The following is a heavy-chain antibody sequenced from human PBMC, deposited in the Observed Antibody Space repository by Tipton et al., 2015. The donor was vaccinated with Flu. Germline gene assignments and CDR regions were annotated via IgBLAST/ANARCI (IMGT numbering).Heavy chain of an antibody. J-gene: IGHJ4*02. CDR1: GFTFSSYE. V-gene: IGHV3-48*03. Sequence: SLRLSCAASGFTFSSYEMNWVRQAPGKGLEWVSYISSSGSTIYYADSVKGRFTISRDNAKNSLYLQMNSLRAEDTAVYYCARVRYSGSYYPSDYWGQGTLVTVSS. D-gene: IGHD1-26*01. CDR3: ARVRYSGSYYPSDY. CDR2: ISSSGSTI.